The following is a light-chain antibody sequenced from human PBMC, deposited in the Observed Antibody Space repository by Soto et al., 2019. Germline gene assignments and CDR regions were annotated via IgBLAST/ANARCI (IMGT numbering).Light chain of an antibody. CDR1: QTVSSNY. V-gene: IGKV3-20*01. Sequence: EVVLTQSPGTLSLPPGERATLSCRARQTVSSNYLAWYQQKPGQAPRLLIYGSFNRASGIPHRFSGSGSGTDFTLTISRLDPEEFAVYYCQQSGSTLFTFGGGTKVE. J-gene: IGKJ4*02. CDR2: GSF. CDR3: QQSGSTLFT.